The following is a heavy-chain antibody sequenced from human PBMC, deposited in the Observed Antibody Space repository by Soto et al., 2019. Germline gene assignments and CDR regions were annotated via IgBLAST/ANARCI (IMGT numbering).Heavy chain of an antibody. D-gene: IGHD3-10*01. CDR1: GFTFDDYA. CDR2: ISWNSGSI. CDR3: AKDLPSPYAVRVPHDGAFGV. Sequence: EVQLVESGGGLVQPGRSLRLSCAASGFTFDDYAMHWVRQAPGKGLEWVSGISWNSGSIGYADSVKGRFTISRDNAKNSLYLQMHSIRTEDTALYYCAKDLPSPYAVRVPHDGAFGVWGQGTMVTVSS. J-gene: IGHJ3*01. V-gene: IGHV3-9*01.